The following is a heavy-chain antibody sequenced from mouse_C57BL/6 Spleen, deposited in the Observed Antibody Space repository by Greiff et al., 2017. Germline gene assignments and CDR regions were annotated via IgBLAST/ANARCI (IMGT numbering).Heavy chain of an antibody. Sequence: VMLVESGPGLVQPSQSLSITCTVSGFSLTSYGVHWVRQSPGKGLEWLGVIWSGGSTDYNAAFISRLSISKDNSKSQVFFKMNSLQADDTAIYXCARNPALITTVVALDYWGQGTTLTVSS. CDR3: ARNPALITTVVALDY. CDR1: GFSLTSYG. J-gene: IGHJ2*01. D-gene: IGHD1-1*01. CDR2: IWSGGST. V-gene: IGHV2-2*01.